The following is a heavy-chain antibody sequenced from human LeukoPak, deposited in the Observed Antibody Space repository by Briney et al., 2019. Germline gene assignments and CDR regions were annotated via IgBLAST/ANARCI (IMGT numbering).Heavy chain of an antibody. D-gene: IGHD1-1*01. CDR3: SRVTTNGYFEY. CDR2: IKFDESEK. CDR1: GFTFSSSW. Sequence: GGSLRLSCAASGFTFSSSWMSWVRQAPGKGLEWVASIKFDESEKHHVDSVEGRFTISRDNAKSSLYLQMNSLRAEDTAVYFCSRVTTNGYFEYWGQGTLVTVSS. J-gene: IGHJ4*02. V-gene: IGHV3-7*04.